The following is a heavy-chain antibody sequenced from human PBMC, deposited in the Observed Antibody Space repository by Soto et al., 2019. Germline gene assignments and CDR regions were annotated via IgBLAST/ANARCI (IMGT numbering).Heavy chain of an antibody. V-gene: IGHV4-61*01. CDR3: ARASRRNWFDP. J-gene: IGHJ5*02. CDR1: GGSVSSGSYY. Sequence: PSETLSLTCTVSGGSVSSGSYYWSWIRQPPGKGLEWIGYIYYSGSTNYNPSLKSRVTISVDTSKNQFSLKLSSVTAADTAVYYCARASRRNWFDPWRQGTLATVSS. CDR2: IYYSGST.